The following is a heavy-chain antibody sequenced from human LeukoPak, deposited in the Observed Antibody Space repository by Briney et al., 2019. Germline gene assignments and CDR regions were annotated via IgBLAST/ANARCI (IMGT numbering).Heavy chain of an antibody. Sequence: SETLSLTCAVYGGSFSGYYWSWIRQPPGKGLEWIGEINHSGSTNYNPSLKSRVTISVDTSKNQFSLKLSSVTAADTAVYYCARGAWLYGYYYYMDVWGKGTTVTVSS. V-gene: IGHV4-34*01. CDR2: INHSGST. J-gene: IGHJ6*03. CDR1: GGSFSGYY. D-gene: IGHD3-22*01. CDR3: ARGAWLYGYYYYMDV.